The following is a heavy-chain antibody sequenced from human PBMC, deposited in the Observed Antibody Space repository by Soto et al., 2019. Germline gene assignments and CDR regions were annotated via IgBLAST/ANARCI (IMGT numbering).Heavy chain of an antibody. CDR3: AKDRGPGIAAAGDAFDI. J-gene: IGHJ3*02. V-gene: IGHV3-23*01. CDR1: GFTFSSYA. Sequence: EVQLLESGGGLVQPGGSLRLSCAASGFTFSSYAMCWVRQAPGKGLEWVSAISGSGGSTYYADSVKGRFTISRDNSKNTLHMQMNSLRAEETDVYYCAKDRGPGIAAAGDAFDIGGQVTMVTVSS. D-gene: IGHD6-13*01. CDR2: ISGSGGST.